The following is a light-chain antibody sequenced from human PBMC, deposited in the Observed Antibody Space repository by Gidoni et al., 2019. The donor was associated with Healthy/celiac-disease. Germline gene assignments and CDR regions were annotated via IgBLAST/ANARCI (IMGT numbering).Light chain of an antibody. J-gene: IGLJ2*01. Sequence: QSVLTPPPSASGNPGQRVTISCSGSSSNLGSNTVNVYQQLPGTAPKLLIYSNNQRPSGGPDRCSGSKSGTSASLAISGLQSEDEADYYCAAWDDSLNGHVVFGGGTKLTVL. CDR2: SNN. CDR1: SSNLGSNT. CDR3: AAWDDSLNGHVV. V-gene: IGLV1-44*01.